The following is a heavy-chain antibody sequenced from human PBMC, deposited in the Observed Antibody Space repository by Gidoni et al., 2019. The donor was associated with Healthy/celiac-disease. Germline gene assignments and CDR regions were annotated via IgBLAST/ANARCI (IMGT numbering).Heavy chain of an antibody. V-gene: IGHV3-73*01. CDR3: TRLHYDSSGYYNPYYYYGMDV. D-gene: IGHD3-22*01. Sequence: EVQLLPSGGGLAQPGGPLKLSVAASGFTFSASAMNWVPRASGKGLEWVGRIRSKANSYATAYAASVKGRFTISRDDSKNTAYLQMNSLKTEDTAVYYCTRLHYDSSGYYNPYYYYGMDVWGQGTTVTVSS. CDR1: GFTFSASA. CDR2: IRSKANSYAT. J-gene: IGHJ6*02.